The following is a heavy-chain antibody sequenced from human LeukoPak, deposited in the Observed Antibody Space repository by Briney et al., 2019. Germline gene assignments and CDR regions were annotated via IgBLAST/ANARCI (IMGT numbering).Heavy chain of an antibody. D-gene: IGHD3-10*01. V-gene: IGHV3-48*01. Sequence: GRSLRLSCAAPGFTFSSYSMNWVRQAPGKGLEWVSYISSSSSTIYYADSVKGRFTISRDNAKNSLYLQMNSLRAEDTAVYYCAATYYYGSGSYAIGFDYWGQGTLVTVSS. CDR2: ISSSSSTI. CDR3: AATYYYGSGSYAIGFDY. CDR1: GFTFSSYS. J-gene: IGHJ4*02.